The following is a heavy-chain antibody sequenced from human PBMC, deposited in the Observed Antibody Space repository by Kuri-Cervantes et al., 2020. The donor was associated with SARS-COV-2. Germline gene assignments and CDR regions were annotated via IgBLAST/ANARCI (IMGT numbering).Heavy chain of an antibody. CDR1: IGTFSHTT. V-gene: IGHV4-39*01. D-gene: IGHD4-11*01. CDR2: FYYGGST. Sequence: SETLSLTCYVCIGTFSHTTGSWIRQPPGKGLEWIGTFYYGGSTSYNPSLKSRVTISVDTSKNQFSLKLSSVTAADAAVYYCARLDSNSDYWGQGTLVTVSS. CDR3: ARLDSNSDY. J-gene: IGHJ4*02.